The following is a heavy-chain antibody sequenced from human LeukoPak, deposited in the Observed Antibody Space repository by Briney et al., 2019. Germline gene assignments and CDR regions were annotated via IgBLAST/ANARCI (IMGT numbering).Heavy chain of an antibody. D-gene: IGHD2-15*01. Sequence: PSETLSLTCTVSGGSISSYYWSWIRQPPGKGLEWIGSIYHSGSTYYNPSLKSRVTISVDTSKNQFSLKLSSVTAADTAVYYCARVVNCSGGSCYTPDYYMDVWGKGTTVTVSS. V-gene: IGHV4-38-2*02. CDR2: IYHSGST. CDR3: ARVVNCSGGSCYTPDYYMDV. J-gene: IGHJ6*03. CDR1: GGSISSYY.